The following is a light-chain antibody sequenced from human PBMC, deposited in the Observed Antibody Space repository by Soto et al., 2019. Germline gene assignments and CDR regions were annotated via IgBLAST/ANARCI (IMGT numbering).Light chain of an antibody. CDR2: GDN. V-gene: IGLV1-40*01. J-gene: IGLJ1*01. CDR3: QSYDISIHNYV. Sequence: QSVLTHPPSVSRAPGQRFSISFTGSTSNIGEPYDVHWYQHLPGTAPKLIIYGDNNRPSGVPDRFSGSKSGTSASLAITRLKAEDEADYYCQSYDISIHNYVFGTGTKVTVL. CDR1: TSNIGEPYD.